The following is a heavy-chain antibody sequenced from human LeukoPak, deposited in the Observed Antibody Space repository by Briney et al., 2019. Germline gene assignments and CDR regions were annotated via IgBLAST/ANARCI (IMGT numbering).Heavy chain of an antibody. Sequence: ASVKVSCKASGYTFTGYYMHWVRQAPGQGLEWMGWINPNSGGTNYAQKFQGRVTMTRDTSISTAYMELSRLRSDDTAVYYCARSNLNRVWYFDYWGQGTLVTVSS. D-gene: IGHD1-14*01. V-gene: IGHV1-2*02. CDR3: ARSNLNRVWYFDY. CDR2: INPNSGGT. CDR1: GYTFTGYY. J-gene: IGHJ4*02.